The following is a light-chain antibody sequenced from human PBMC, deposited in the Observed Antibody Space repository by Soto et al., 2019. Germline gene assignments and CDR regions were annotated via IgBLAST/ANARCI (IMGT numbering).Light chain of an antibody. CDR3: QQYNNWPPIA. CDR1: QSVSSN. V-gene: IGKV3-15*01. J-gene: IGKJ1*01. CDR2: GAS. Sequence: EIVMTQSPATLSVSPGERASLSCRASQSVSSNLAWYQQKPGQAPRLVIDGASTRDTGIPARFSGSGSGTDFTLTISSLQSVAVPVYYGQQYNNWPPIAFGQGIKMEIK.